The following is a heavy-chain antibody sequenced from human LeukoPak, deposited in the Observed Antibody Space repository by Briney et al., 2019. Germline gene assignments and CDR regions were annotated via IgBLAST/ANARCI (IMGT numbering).Heavy chain of an antibody. D-gene: IGHD1-26*01. V-gene: IGHV3-21*01. CDR1: GFTFSSYS. J-gene: IGHJ4*02. Sequence: GGPLRLSCAASGFTFSSYSMNWVRQAPGKGLEWVSSISSSSSYIYYADSVKGRFTISRDNAKNSLYLQMNSLRAEDTAVYYCARDQSWRVGATPLDYWGQGTLVTVSS. CDR2: ISSSSSYI. CDR3: ARDQSWRVGATPLDY.